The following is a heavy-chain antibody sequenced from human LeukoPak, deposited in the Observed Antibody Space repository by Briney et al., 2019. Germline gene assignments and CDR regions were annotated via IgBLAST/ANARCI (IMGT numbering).Heavy chain of an antibody. CDR3: ARQGGGEYYYYYYMDV. Sequence: GESLKIYCKGSGYSFTSYWIGWVRQMPGKGLEWMGIIYPGDSDTRYSPSFQGQVTISADKSISTAYPQWSSLKASDTAMYYCARQGGGEYYYYYYMDVWGKGTTVTVSS. CDR2: IYPGDSDT. J-gene: IGHJ6*03. D-gene: IGHD2-15*01. CDR1: GYSFTSYW. V-gene: IGHV5-51*01.